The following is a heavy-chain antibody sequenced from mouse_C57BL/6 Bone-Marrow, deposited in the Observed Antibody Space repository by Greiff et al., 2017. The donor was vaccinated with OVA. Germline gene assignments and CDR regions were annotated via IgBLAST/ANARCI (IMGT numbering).Heavy chain of an antibody. CDR2: IDPEDGET. Sequence: EVKLMESGAELVKPGASVKLSCTASGFNIKDYYMHWVKQRTEQGLEWIGRIDPEDGETKYAPKFQGKATITADTSSNTAYLQLSSLTSEDTAVYYCARERVITTDFDYWGQGTTLTVSS. J-gene: IGHJ2*01. CDR3: ARERVITTDFDY. CDR1: GFNIKDYY. D-gene: IGHD1-2*01. V-gene: IGHV14-2*01.